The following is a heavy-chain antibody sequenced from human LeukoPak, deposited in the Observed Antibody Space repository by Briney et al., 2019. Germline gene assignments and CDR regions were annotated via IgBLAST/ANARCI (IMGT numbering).Heavy chain of an antibody. V-gene: IGHV7-4-1*02. J-gene: IGHJ4*02. CDR1: GYTFTSYA. CDR3: ARSTSTMVRGVVDY. Sequence: GASVKVSCKASGYTFTSYAMNWVRQAPGQGLEWMGWINTNTGNPTYAQGFAGRFVFSLDTSVSTAYLQISSLKAEDTAVYYCARSTSTMVRGVVDYWGQGTLVTVSS. D-gene: IGHD3-10*01. CDR2: INTNTGNP.